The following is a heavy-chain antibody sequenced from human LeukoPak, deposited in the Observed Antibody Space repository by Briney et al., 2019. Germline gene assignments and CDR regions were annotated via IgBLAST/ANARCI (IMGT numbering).Heavy chain of an antibody. CDR1: GYTFTSYY. J-gene: IGHJ4*02. CDR2: INPSGGST. Sequence: GASVTVSCTASGYTFTSYYMHWVRQAPGQGLEWMGIINPSGGSTSYAQKFQGRVTMTSDTSTSTVYMELSSLRSEDTAVYYCAITDASVTTDYWGQGTLVTVSS. D-gene: IGHD4-17*01. V-gene: IGHV1-46*01. CDR3: AITDASVTTDY.